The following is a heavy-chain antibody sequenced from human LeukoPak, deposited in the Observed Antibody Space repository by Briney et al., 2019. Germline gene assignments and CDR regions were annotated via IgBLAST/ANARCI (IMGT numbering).Heavy chain of an antibody. V-gene: IGHV3-33*01. J-gene: IGHJ4*02. CDR1: GFTFSSYG. CDR2: IWYDGSNK. Sequence: GGCPRLSRVASGFTFSSYGMHWVRQAPGKGLERVAVIWYDGSNKYYADSVKGRFTISRDNSKNTLYLQMKSLRAEDTAVYYCAREVSPYRAFDYFGYWGQGTLVTVSS. CDR3: AREVSPYRAFDYFGY. D-gene: IGHD3-10*01.